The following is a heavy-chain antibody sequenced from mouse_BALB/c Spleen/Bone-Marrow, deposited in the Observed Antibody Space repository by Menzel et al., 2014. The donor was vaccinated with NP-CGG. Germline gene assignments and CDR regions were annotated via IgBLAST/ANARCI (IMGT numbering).Heavy chain of an antibody. CDR3: ARGLRHAMDY. Sequence: EVKLVESGAELVRPGALVKLSCKASGFNIXDYYMHWVKQRPEQGLEWIGWIDPENGNTTYDPKFQGKASITADTSSNTAYLQLSSLPSEDTAVYYCARGLRHAMDYWGQGTSVTVSS. V-gene: IGHV14-1*02. CDR2: IDPENGNT. J-gene: IGHJ4*01. D-gene: IGHD2-4*01. CDR1: GFNIXDYY.